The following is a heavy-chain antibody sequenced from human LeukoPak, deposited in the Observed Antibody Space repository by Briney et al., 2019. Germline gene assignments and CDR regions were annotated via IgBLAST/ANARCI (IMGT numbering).Heavy chain of an antibody. CDR2: ISGSGGST. Sequence: GGSLRLSCAASGFTLSNYAMSWVRQAPGKGLEWVSLISGSGGSTDYADSVKGRFTISRDNSKNTLYLQMNSLRAEDTAVYYCAKEAIDFWSGYPQDDAFDIWGQGTMVTVSS. CDR1: GFTLSNYA. J-gene: IGHJ3*02. D-gene: IGHD3-3*01. V-gene: IGHV3-23*01. CDR3: AKEAIDFWSGYPQDDAFDI.